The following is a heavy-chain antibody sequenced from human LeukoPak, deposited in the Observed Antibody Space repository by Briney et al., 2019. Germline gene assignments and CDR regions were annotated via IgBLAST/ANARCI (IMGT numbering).Heavy chain of an antibody. J-gene: IGHJ4*02. V-gene: IGHV4-59*08. Sequence: PSETLSLTCTVSGGSISSYYWSWIRQPPGKGLEWIGYIYYSGSTNYNPSLKSRVTISVDTSKNQFSLKLSSVTAADTAVYYCARHFAIVGYRYDVGFDYWGQGTLVTVSS. CDR2: IYYSGST. D-gene: IGHD5-18*01. CDR3: ARHFAIVGYRYDVGFDY. CDR1: GGSISSYY.